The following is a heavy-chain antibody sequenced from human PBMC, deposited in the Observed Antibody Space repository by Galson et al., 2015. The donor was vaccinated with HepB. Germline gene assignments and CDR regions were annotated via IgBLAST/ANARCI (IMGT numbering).Heavy chain of an antibody. J-gene: IGHJ2*01. CDR2: ISVSGNTI. CDR1: GFNFSDYY. CDR3: ARGNWYFDL. Sequence: SLRLSCAASGFNFSDYYISWIRQPPGKGLEWVSHISVSGNTIYYADSVKGRFTISRDNAKKSVYLQMNSLRAEDTGIFYCARGNWYFDLWGRGTLVTVSS. V-gene: IGHV3-11*01.